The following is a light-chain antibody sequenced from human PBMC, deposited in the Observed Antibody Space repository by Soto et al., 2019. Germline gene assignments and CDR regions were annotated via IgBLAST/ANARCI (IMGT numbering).Light chain of an antibody. Sequence: QSALTQPPSASGSPGQSVTISCTGTSSDVGSYNYVSWYQQHPDKAPKLIIYGVNERPSGVPDRFSGSKSGNTASLTVSGLQAEDEADYYCTSYAGSNNPVVFGGGTQLTVL. CDR2: GVN. CDR3: TSYAGSNNPVV. CDR1: SSDVGSYNY. J-gene: IGLJ3*02. V-gene: IGLV2-8*01.